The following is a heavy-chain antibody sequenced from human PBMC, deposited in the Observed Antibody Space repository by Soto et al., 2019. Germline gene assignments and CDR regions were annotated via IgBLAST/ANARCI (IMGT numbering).Heavy chain of an antibody. V-gene: IGHV3-30*03. CDR3: VTRIWFGTKGEAFDI. Sequence: SGGSLRLSCAASGFTFSSYGMHWVRQAPGKGLEWVAVISYDGSNKYYADSVKGRFTISRDNSKNTLYLQMNSLRAEDTAVYYCVTRIWFGTKGEAFDIWGQGTMVTVSS. CDR1: GFTFSSYG. D-gene: IGHD3-10*01. CDR2: ISYDGSNK. J-gene: IGHJ3*02.